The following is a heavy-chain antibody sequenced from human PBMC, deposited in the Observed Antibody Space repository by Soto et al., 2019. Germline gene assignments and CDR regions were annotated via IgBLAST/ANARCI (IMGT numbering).Heavy chain of an antibody. V-gene: IGHV1-69*18. CDR1: GGNFNTYP. CDR3: ARDSRLWGSTGWKRENLFDI. D-gene: IGHD3-16*01. Sequence: QVQLEQSGAEVKRPGSSVKVSCKTSGGNFNTYPISWVRQAPGHRLEWMGKIIPIFGTPDYAQKFQGRVTINADEATTTVYMELRSLKSDDSAVYYRARDSRLWGSTGWKRENLFDIWGQGTMVTVSS. J-gene: IGHJ3*02. CDR2: IIPIFGTP.